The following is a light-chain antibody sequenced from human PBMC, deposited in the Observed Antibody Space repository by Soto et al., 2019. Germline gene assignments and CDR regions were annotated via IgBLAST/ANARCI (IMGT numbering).Light chain of an antibody. CDR3: QQRSNWPIT. Sequence: EIVLTQSPATLSLSPGERATLSYRASQSVSSYLAWYQQKPGQAPRLLIYDASNRATGIPARFSGSGSGTDFTLTITSLEPEDFGVYYCQQRSNWPITFGQGTRLEIK. V-gene: IGKV3-11*01. CDR2: DAS. J-gene: IGKJ5*01. CDR1: QSVSSY.